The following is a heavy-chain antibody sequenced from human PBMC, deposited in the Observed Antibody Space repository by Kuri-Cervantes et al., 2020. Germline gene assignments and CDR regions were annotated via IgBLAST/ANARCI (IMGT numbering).Heavy chain of an antibody. Sequence: GESLKISCAASGFTFNSYGMSWVRQAPGKGLEWVANINQDGSEKYYVDSVKGRFTISRDNAKNSLYLQMNGLRAEDAAVYFCARSYCTAGICYTRYYFDYWGQGTLVTVSS. V-gene: IGHV3-7*04. CDR1: GFTFNSYG. CDR2: INQDGSEK. D-gene: IGHD2-8*02. CDR3: ARSYCTAGICYTRYYFDY. J-gene: IGHJ4*02.